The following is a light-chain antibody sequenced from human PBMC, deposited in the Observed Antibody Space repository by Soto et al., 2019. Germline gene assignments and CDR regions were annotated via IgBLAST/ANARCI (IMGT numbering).Light chain of an antibody. CDR1: RSDVGGYNY. J-gene: IGLJ3*02. Sequence: QSALTQPASVSGSPGQSITISCTGTRSDVGGYNYVSWYQQHPGKAPKLMIYEVTNRPSGVSNRFSGSKSDNTASLTISGLQAEDEADYYCSSYTSSSTLGVFGGGTKLTVL. CDR3: SSYTSSSTLGV. V-gene: IGLV2-14*01. CDR2: EVT.